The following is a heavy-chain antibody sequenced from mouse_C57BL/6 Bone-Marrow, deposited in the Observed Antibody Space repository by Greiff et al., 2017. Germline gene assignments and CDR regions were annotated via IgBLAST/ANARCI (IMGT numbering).Heavy chain of an antibody. D-gene: IGHD2-3*01. CDR1: GYTFASYW. Sequence: QVQLQQSGAELAKPGASVKLSCKASGYTFASYWMHWVKQRPGQGLEWIGYINPSSGYTKYNQKFKDKATLTADKSSSTAYMQLSSLTYEDSAVYYCARWLLPPYYAMDYWGQGTSVTVSS. J-gene: IGHJ4*01. V-gene: IGHV1-7*01. CDR2: INPSSGYT. CDR3: ARWLLPPYYAMDY.